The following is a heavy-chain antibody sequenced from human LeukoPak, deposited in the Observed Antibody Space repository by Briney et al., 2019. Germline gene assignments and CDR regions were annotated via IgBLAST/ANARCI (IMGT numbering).Heavy chain of an antibody. CDR2: IIPILGIA. D-gene: IGHD2-15*01. J-gene: IGHJ4*02. V-gene: IGHV1-69*02. CDR3: ASRWWYQGAYFDY. CDR1: GGTFSSYT. Sequence: ASVKVSCKASGGTFSSYTISWVRQAPGQGLEWMGRIIPILGIANYAQKFQGRVTITADKSTSTAYMELSSLRSEDTAVYYCASRWWYQGAYFDYWGQGTLVTVSS.